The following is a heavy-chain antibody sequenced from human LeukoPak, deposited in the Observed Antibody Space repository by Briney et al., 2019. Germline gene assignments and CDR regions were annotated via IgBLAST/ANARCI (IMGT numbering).Heavy chain of an antibody. V-gene: IGHV3-7*01. CDR2: IKQDGSEK. J-gene: IGHJ6*03. CDR1: GFTFSTYW. CDR3: ARGPRVGAAGFVSYHYIDV. Sequence: GGSLRLSCAASGFTFSTYWMNWVRQAPGKGLEWVANIKQDGSEKYYVDSVKGRFTISRDNAKNSLYLQMNSLRPEDTAVYYCARGPRVGAAGFVSYHYIDVWGKGTTVTVSS. D-gene: IGHD1-26*01.